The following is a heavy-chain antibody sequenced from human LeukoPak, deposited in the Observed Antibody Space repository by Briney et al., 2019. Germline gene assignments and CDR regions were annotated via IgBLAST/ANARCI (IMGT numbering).Heavy chain of an antibody. CDR3: ATGSHYYGDYYIDY. V-gene: IGHV1-69*05. CDR2: IIPIFGTA. J-gene: IGHJ4*02. D-gene: IGHD4-17*01. Sequence: GASVKISSKASGGTISSYAISWVRQAPGQGLEWMGRIIPIFGTANYAQKFQGRVTITTDESTSTAYMELSSLRSEDTAVYYCATGSHYYGDYYIDYWGQGTLVTVSS. CDR1: GGTISSYA.